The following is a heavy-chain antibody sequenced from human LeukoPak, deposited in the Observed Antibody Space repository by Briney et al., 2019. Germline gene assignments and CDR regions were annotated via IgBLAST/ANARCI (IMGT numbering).Heavy chain of an antibody. CDR3: ARENTVSDYGDYEGY. CDR2: ISSSGSTI. V-gene: IGHV3-11*01. J-gene: IGHJ4*02. CDR1: GFTFSDYH. D-gene: IGHD4-17*01. Sequence: GGSLRLSCAASGFTFSDYHMSWIRQAPGKGLEWVSYISSSGSTIYYADSVKGRFTISRDNAKNSLYLQMNSLRAEDTAVYYCARENTVSDYGDYEGYWGQGTLVTVSS.